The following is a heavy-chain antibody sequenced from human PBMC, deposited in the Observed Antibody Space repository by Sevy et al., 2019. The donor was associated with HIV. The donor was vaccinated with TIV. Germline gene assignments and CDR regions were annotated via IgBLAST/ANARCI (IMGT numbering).Heavy chain of an antibody. J-gene: IGHJ5*02. Sequence: SETLSLTCAVYGGSCSGYYWNWIRQPPGKGLEWIGEINHSGSTHYNPSLKSRITISVETSKNQYYLRLNSVTAADTAVYYCARAPPVVVVPGAPSWFDPWGQGTLVTVSS. CDR2: INHSGST. V-gene: IGHV4-34*10. CDR3: ARAPPVVVVPGAPSWFDP. D-gene: IGHD2-2*01. CDR1: GGSCSGYY.